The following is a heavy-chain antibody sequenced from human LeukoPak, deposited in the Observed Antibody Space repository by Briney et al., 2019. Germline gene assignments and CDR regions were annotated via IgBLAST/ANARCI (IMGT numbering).Heavy chain of an antibody. D-gene: IGHD6-6*01. V-gene: IGHV4-59*01. CDR1: SASITNYY. Sequence: SETLSLTCTVASASITNYYWSWIRQPPGQGLEWIGYIYYSGSTHYNPSFKSRVTISVDTSKNQFSLKLNSVTAADTAVYYCARDRGPDWRYSCWDYWGQGVLVTVSS. CDR2: IYYSGST. J-gene: IGHJ4*02. CDR3: ARDRGPDWRYSCWDY.